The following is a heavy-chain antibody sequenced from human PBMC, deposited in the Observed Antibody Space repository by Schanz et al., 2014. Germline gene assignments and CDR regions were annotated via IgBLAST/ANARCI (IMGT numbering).Heavy chain of an antibody. CDR1: GGTFSSDT. Sequence: QVHLVQSGAEVKKPGSSVKVSCKASGGTFSSDTFSWVRQAPGQGLEWMGRIVPIAGITNYAQRFQGRVTMTTDTSASTAYMELTSLRSEDTAVYFCARDRTVDTGSVVHYYYYGMDVSGQGTTVTVSS. CDR2: IVPIAGIT. V-gene: IGHV1-69*08. J-gene: IGHJ6*02. CDR3: ARDRTVDTGSVVHYYYYGMDV. D-gene: IGHD5-12*01.